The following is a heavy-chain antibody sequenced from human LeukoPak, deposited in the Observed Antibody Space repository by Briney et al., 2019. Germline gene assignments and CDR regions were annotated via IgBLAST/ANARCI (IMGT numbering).Heavy chain of an antibody. J-gene: IGHJ4*02. D-gene: IGHD3-16*02. V-gene: IGHV4-39*07. CDR1: GGSISSSSYY. CDR3: ARGKITFGGVIVNPFDY. CDR2: IYYSGST. Sequence: SETLSLTCTVSGGSISSSSYYWGWIRQPPGKGLEWIGSIYYSGSTYYNPSLKSRVTISVDTSKNQSSLKLSSVTAADTAVYYCARGKITFGGVIVNPFDYWGQGTLVTVSS.